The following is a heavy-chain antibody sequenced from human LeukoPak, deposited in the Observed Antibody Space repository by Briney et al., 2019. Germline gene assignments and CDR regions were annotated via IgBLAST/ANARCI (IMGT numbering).Heavy chain of an antibody. V-gene: IGHV3-23*01. CDR1: GFTFSSYG. J-gene: IGHJ4*02. CDR2: IIGSGSST. Sequence: GGTLRLSCAASGFTFSSYGMSWVRQAPGKGLQWVSVIIGSGSSTYYADSVKGRFTISRDNARNTLYLQMNSLRAEDTAVYYCAKDQIAAALYWGQGTLVTVSS. D-gene: IGHD6-13*01. CDR3: AKDQIAAALY.